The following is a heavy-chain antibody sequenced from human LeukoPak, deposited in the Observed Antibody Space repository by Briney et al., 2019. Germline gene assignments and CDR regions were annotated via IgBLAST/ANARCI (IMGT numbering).Heavy chain of an antibody. CDR3: ARVLIVSWELLGIDY. Sequence: SETLSLTCTVSGDSISSGDYYWSWIRQPAGKGLEWIGRISSSGSTYYNPSLKSRVTISVDTSKNQFSLKLSSVTAADTAVYYCARVLIVSWELLGIDYWGQGTLVTVSS. CDR2: ISSSGST. J-gene: IGHJ4*02. D-gene: IGHD1-26*01. V-gene: IGHV4-61*02. CDR1: GDSISSGDYY.